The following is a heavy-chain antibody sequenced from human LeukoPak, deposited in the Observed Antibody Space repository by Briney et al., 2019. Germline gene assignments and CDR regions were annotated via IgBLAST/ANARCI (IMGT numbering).Heavy chain of an antibody. V-gene: IGHV3-30*02. D-gene: IGHD2-2*01. Sequence: PGGSLRLSCAASGFSFSTYGMHWVRQAPGKGLEWVAFIRYDGNNKYYAESVKGRFTISRDNSKNTVSLQMNSLRVEDTAVYYCTRDHITSWQIDFWGQGTMVTVSS. CDR2: IRYDGNNK. CDR3: TRDHITSWQIDF. CDR1: GFSFSTYG. J-gene: IGHJ4*02.